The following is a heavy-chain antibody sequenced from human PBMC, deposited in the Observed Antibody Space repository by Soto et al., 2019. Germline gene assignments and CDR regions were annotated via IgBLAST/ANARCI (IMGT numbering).Heavy chain of an antibody. CDR3: ARVPPKYSSQWGAFDI. CDR1: GGSFSGYY. Sequence: SETLSLTCAVYGGSFSGYYWSWIRQPPGKGLEWIGEINHSGSTNYNPSLNSQVTISVDTSKNQFSLNLSSVTAADTAVYYFARVPPKYSSQWGAFDIWGQGTMVTVS. J-gene: IGHJ3*02. V-gene: IGHV4-34*01. D-gene: IGHD6-6*01. CDR2: INHSGST.